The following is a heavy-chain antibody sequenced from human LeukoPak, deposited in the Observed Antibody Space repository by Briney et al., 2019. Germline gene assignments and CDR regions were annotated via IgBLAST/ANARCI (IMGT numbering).Heavy chain of an antibody. CDR2: ISYDGSNK. CDR3: ARDYYDSSGYYYADAFDI. Sequence: PGGSLRLSCAASGFTFSSYAMHWVRQAPGKRLEWVAVISYDGSNKYYADSVKGRFTISRDNSKNTLYLQMNSLRAEDTAVYYCARDYYDSSGYYYADAFDIWGQGTMVTVSS. V-gene: IGHV3-30*04. J-gene: IGHJ3*02. D-gene: IGHD3-22*01. CDR1: GFTFSSYA.